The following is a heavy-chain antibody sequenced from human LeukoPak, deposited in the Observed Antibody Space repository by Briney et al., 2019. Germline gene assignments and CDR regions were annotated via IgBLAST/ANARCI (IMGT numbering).Heavy chain of an antibody. V-gene: IGHV4-31*03. J-gene: IGHJ3*02. CDR2: IYYSGST. CDR3: ARRMAKGYDSTPGALDI. Sequence: PSQTLSLTCTVSGGSISSGGYYWSWIRQHPGKGLEWIGYIYYSGSTYYNPSLKSRVTISVDTSKNQFSLKLSSVTAADTAVYYCARRMAKGYDSTPGALDIWGQGTMVTVSS. CDR1: GGSISSGGYY. D-gene: IGHD3-22*01.